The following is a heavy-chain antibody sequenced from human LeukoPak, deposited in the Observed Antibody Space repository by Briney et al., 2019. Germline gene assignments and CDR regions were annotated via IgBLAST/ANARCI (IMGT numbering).Heavy chain of an antibody. Sequence: WGTLSLTCTVSGSTVSSYYMTWVRQPPGEGLEWVSGMYNSGSTYYADSVKGRFTVSRDNSKNTLYLQMNSLRAEDTAMYYCARGLGYCTSTTCLLPFDYWGQGTLVTVSS. J-gene: IGHJ4*02. CDR2: MYNSGST. V-gene: IGHV3-53*03. CDR3: ARGLGYCTSTTCLLPFDY. D-gene: IGHD2-2*01. CDR1: GSTVSSYY.